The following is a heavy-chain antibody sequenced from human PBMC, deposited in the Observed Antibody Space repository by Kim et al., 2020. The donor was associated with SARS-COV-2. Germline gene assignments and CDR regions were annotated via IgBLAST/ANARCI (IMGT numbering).Heavy chain of an antibody. J-gene: IGHJ4*02. D-gene: IGHD2-15*01. CDR3: AKAHGEYCSGGSCYSPPDY. Sequence: GGSLRLSCAASGFTFSSYGMHWVRQAPGKGLEWVALITYDGSHKYYADSVKGRFTISRDNSKNTLYLQMNSLRAEDTAVYYCAKAHGEYCSGGSCYSPPDYWGQGTLVTVSS. CDR2: ITYDGSHK. CDR1: GFTFSSYG. V-gene: IGHV3-30*18.